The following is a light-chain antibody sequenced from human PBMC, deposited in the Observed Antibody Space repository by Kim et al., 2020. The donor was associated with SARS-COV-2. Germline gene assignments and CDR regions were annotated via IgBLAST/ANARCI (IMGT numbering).Light chain of an antibody. J-gene: IGKJ2*01. V-gene: IGKV1-39*01. CDR1: QSISSY. CDR2: AAS. CDR3: QQSYSTLGYT. Sequence: DIQMTQSPSSLSASVGDRVTITCRASQSISSYLNWYQQTPGKAPKLLIYAASSLQSGVPSRFSGSGSGTDFTLTISSLQPEDFATYYCQQSYSTLGYTFGQGTKLEI.